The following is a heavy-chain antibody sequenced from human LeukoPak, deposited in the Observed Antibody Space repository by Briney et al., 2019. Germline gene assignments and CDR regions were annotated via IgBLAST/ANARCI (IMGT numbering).Heavy chain of an antibody. CDR2: IKSKTDGGTT. Sequence: GGSLRLSCAASGFTFSNAWMSWVRQAPGKGLEWVGRIKSKTDGGTTDYAAPVKGRFTISRDNAKSTLYLEMNSLYAEDTAVCFCARDYPPDWGQGTLVAVAA. CDR1: GFTFSNAW. J-gene: IGHJ4*02. CDR3: ARDYPPD. V-gene: IGHV3-15*05.